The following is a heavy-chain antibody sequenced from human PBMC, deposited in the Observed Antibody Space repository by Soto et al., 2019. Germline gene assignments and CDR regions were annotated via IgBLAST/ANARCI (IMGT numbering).Heavy chain of an antibody. CDR3: AREIIVVVPAAMGDFDY. D-gene: IGHD2-2*01. Sequence: QVQLVESGGGVVQPGRSLRLSCAASGFTFSSYGMHWVRQAPGKGLEWVAVIWYDGSNKYYADSVKGRFTISRDNSKNTLYLQMNSLRAEDTAVYYCAREIIVVVPAAMGDFDYWGQGTLVTVSS. CDR1: GFTFSSYG. CDR2: IWYDGSNK. V-gene: IGHV3-33*01. J-gene: IGHJ4*02.